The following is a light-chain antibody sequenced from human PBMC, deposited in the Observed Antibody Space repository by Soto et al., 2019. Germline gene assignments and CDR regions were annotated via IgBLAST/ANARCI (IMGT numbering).Light chain of an antibody. V-gene: IGLV2-14*01. J-gene: IGLJ1*01. CDR1: SSDVGGYNY. Sequence: QSALTQPASVSGSPGQSITISCTGTSSDVGGYNYVSWYQQHPGKAPKLMIYDVSNRPSGVSNRFSGSKSGNTASLTISGLHAEYEADYYCSSYTSSSTLYVFGTGTKLTVL. CDR3: SSYTSSSTLYV. CDR2: DVS.